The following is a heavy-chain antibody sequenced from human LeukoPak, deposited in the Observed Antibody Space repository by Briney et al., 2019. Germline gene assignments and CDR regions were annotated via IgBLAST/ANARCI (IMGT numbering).Heavy chain of an antibody. CDR1: GGSISSYY. CDR2: IYTSGST. Sequence: SETLSLTCTVSGGSISSYYWSWIRQPAGKGLEWIGRIYTSGSTNYNPSLKSRVTMSVDTSKNQFSLKLSSVTAADTAVYHCARSYYYDSSGYLIKGAFDIWGQGTMVTVSS. CDR3: ARSYYYDSSGYLIKGAFDI. D-gene: IGHD3-22*01. V-gene: IGHV4-4*07. J-gene: IGHJ3*02.